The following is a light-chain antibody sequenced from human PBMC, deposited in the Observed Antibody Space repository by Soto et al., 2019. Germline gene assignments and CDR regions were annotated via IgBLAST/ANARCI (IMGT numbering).Light chain of an antibody. CDR3: TSYTSVTIVV. CDR1: NNDIGGYNS. V-gene: IGLV2-14*01. CDR2: GVT. Sequence: QSALTQPASVSGSPGQSITISCTGSNNDIGGYNSVSWYQQHPDKAPKLLIFGVTNRPSGVSDRFSGSKSGNTASLTISVLQAEDEADYYCTSYTSVTIVVFGGGTKLTVL. J-gene: IGLJ2*01.